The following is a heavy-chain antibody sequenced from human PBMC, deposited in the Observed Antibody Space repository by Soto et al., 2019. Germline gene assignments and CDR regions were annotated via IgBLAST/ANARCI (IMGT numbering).Heavy chain of an antibody. CDR2: IYYSGST. D-gene: IGHD2-15*01. CDR3: ARHTPAISISDH. Sequence: QLQLQESGPGLVKPSETLSLTCTVSGGSISSSSYYWGWIRQPPGKGLEWIGSIYYSGSTYYNPSLKSLLPISVDTSKNQFSLKLSSVTAADTAVYYCARHTPAISISDHWGQGTLVTVSS. CDR1: GGSISSSSYY. V-gene: IGHV4-39*01. J-gene: IGHJ4*02.